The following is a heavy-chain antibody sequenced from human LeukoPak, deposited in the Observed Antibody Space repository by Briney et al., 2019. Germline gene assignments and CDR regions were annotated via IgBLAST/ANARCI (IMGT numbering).Heavy chain of an antibody. J-gene: IGHJ4*02. D-gene: IGHD1-1*01. V-gene: IGHV4-34*01. CDR1: GGSFSGHY. Sequence: PSETLSLTCAVYGGSFSGHYWSWIRQPPGKGLEWIGEINHSGSTNHNPSLKSRVTISVDTSKNEFSLKLSSVSAAVTAVYYCASVEMATTNFDSWGQGTLVTVSS. CDR3: ASVEMATTNFDS. CDR2: INHSGST.